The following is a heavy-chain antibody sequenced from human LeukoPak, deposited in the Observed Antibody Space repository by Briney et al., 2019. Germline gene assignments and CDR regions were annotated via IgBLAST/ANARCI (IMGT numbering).Heavy chain of an antibody. Sequence: GGSLRLSCAASGFTFSSYWMHWVRQAPGKGLVWVSRINSDGSSTSYADSVKGRFTISRDNAKNTLYLQMNSLRAEDTALYYCAKDIAPVLGPAAIDYYYYGMDVWGQGTTVTVSS. CDR3: AKDIAPVLGPAAIDYYYYGMDV. V-gene: IGHV3-74*01. D-gene: IGHD2-2*02. J-gene: IGHJ6*02. CDR1: GFTFSSYW. CDR2: INSDGSST.